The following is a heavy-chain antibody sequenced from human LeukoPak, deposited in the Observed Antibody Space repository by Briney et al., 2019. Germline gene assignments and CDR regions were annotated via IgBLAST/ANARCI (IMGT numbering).Heavy chain of an antibody. D-gene: IGHD4-23*01. Sequence: SETLSLTCTVSGGSISSYYWSWIRQPPGKGLEWIGYIYYSGSTNYSPSLKSRLTISVDTSKNQFSLKLSSVTAADTAVYYCARGGLGGMTTVVLDAFDIWGQGTMVTVSS. V-gene: IGHV4-59*01. CDR2: IYYSGST. CDR1: GGSISSYY. CDR3: ARGGLGGMTTVVLDAFDI. J-gene: IGHJ3*02.